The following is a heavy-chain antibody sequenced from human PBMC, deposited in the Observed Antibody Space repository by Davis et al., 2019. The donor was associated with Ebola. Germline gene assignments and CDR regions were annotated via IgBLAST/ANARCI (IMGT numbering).Heavy chain of an antibody. J-gene: IGHJ6*03. Sequence: SVKVSCKASGGTFSSYAISWVRQAPGQGLEWMGGIIPILGIANYAQKFQGRVTITADKSTSTAYMELSSLRSEDTAVYYCARADWSGYYTPLYMDVWGKGTTVTVSS. CDR3: ARADWSGYYTPLYMDV. D-gene: IGHD3-3*01. V-gene: IGHV1-69*10. CDR1: GGTFSSYA. CDR2: IIPILGIA.